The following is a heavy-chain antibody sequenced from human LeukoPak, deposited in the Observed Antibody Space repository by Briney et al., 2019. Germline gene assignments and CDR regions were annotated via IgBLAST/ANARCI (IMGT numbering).Heavy chain of an antibody. Sequence: SVKVSCKASGGTFSSYAISWVRQAPGQGLAWMGGIIPIFGTANYAQKFQGRVTITTDESTSTAYMELSSLRSEDTAVYYCARERERDSSSWPASPGYWGQGTLVTVSS. D-gene: IGHD6-13*01. V-gene: IGHV1-69*05. CDR3: ARERERDSSSWPASPGY. J-gene: IGHJ4*02. CDR2: IIPIFGTA. CDR1: GGTFSSYA.